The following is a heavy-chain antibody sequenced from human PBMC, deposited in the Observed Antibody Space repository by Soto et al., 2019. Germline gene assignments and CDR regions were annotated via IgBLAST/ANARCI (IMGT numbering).Heavy chain of an antibody. CDR3: ARDGIGAPRDGMDV. J-gene: IGHJ6*02. V-gene: IGHV1-3*01. CDR1: GYTFTSYA. Sequence: QVQLVQSGAEVKKPGASVKVSCKASGYTFTSYAMHWVRQAPGQRLEWMGWINAGNGNTKYSQKFQGRVTITRDTSASTAYMELSSLRSEDTAVYYCARDGIGAPRDGMDVWGQGTTVTVSS. CDR2: INAGNGNT. D-gene: IGHD3-3*01.